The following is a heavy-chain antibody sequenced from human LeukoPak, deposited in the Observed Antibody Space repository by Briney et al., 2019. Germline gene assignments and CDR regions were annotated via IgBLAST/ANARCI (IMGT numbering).Heavy chain of an antibody. CDR1: GYTFTSYY. J-gene: IGHJ4*02. CDR3: AREGIAVAGTLGY. Sequence: ASVKVSCKASGYTFTSYYMHWVRQAPGQGLEWMGIINPSGGSSSYAQKFQGWVTMTRDTSISTAYMELSRLRSDDTAVYYCAREGIAVAGTLGYWGQGTLVTVSS. D-gene: IGHD6-19*01. CDR2: INPSGGSS. V-gene: IGHV1-46*01.